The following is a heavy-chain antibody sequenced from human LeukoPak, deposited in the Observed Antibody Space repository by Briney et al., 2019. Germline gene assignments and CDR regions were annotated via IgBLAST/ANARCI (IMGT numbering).Heavy chain of an antibody. J-gene: IGHJ4*02. CDR1: GGSISSGSYY. V-gene: IGHV4-61*02. Sequence: SETLSLTCTVSGGSISSGSYYWSWIRQPAGKGLEWIGRMYTSGSTNYNPSLKSRVTISVDTSKNQFSLKLSSVTAADTAVYYCARHSSTQGNDYWGQGTLVTVSS. CDR3: ARHSSTQGNDY. CDR2: MYTSGST.